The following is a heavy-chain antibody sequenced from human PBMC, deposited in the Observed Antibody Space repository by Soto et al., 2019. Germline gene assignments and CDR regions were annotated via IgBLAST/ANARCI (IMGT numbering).Heavy chain of an antibody. CDR1: GGSISSYY. V-gene: IGHV4-4*07. Sequence: AETLSLTCTVSGGSISSYYWSWIRQPAGKGLEWIGRIYTSGSTNYNPSLKSRVTMSVDTSKNQFSLKLTSVTAAAWAVYYCARDDHIVVVPPSLGAMGVWGKGTRVPV. J-gene: IGHJ6*04. D-gene: IGHD2-2*01. CDR3: ARDDHIVVVPPSLGAMGV. CDR2: IYTSGST.